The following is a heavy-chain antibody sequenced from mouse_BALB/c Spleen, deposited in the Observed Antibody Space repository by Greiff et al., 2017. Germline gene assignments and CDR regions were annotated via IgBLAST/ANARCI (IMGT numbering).Heavy chain of an antibody. D-gene: IGHD2-1*01. Sequence: EVQVVESGGGLVQPGGSLKLSCAASGFTFSSYTMSWVRQTPEKRLEWVAYISNGGGSTYYPDTVKGRFTISRDNAKNTLYLQMSSLKSEDTAMYYCARHKDYYGNYNYAMDYWGQGTSVTVSS. J-gene: IGHJ4*01. CDR1: GFTFSSYT. CDR3: ARHKDYYGNYNYAMDY. CDR2: ISNGGGST. V-gene: IGHV5-12-2*01.